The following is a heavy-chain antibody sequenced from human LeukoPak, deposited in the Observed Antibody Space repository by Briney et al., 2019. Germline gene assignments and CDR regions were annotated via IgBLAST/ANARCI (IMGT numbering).Heavy chain of an antibody. CDR2: INAGNGNT. CDR3: ARDANYNSGTYYNPYYDY. D-gene: IGHD3-10*01. Sequence: EASVKVSCKASGYTFTSYALHWVRQAPGQRLEWMGCINAGNGNTKYSQNFQGRVIISRDTSASTVYMELSSLRSEDTAVYYCARDANYNSGTYYNPYYDYWGQGTLVTVSS. J-gene: IGHJ4*02. V-gene: IGHV1-3*01. CDR1: GYTFTSYA.